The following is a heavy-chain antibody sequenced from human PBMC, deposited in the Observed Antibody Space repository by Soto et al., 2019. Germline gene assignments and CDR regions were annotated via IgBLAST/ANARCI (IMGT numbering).Heavy chain of an antibody. CDR2: ISASGGST. J-gene: IGHJ6*02. D-gene: IGHD3-3*01. CDR1: GFTFSNYA. Sequence: EVQLLESGGGLVQPGGSLRLSCAASGFTFSNYALSWVRQAPGKGLEWVSAISASGGSTYYADSVKGRFTISRDNSKNTLYLQMNSLGAEDTAVYYCAKVWGPTITLFGGVPDYYYGMDVWGQGTTVTVSS. V-gene: IGHV3-23*01. CDR3: AKVWGPTITLFGGVPDYYYGMDV.